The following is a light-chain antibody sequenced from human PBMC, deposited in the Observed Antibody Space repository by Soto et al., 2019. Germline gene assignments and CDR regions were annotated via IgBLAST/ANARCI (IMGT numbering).Light chain of an antibody. CDR2: CAS. CDR3: HQYVTSPWT. V-gene: IGKV3-20*01. CDR1: QTVSGSY. J-gene: IGKJ1*01. Sequence: EIVLTQSPGTLSLSPGERATLSCRASQTVSGSYLAWYQQKPGQAPRLLIYCASRRSTGIPDRFSGSGSGTDFTLTISRVEPEDFAVYYCHQYVTSPWTLGQGTKVEIK.